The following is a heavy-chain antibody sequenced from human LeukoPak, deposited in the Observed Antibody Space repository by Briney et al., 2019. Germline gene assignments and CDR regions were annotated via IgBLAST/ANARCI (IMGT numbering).Heavy chain of an antibody. Sequence: PGGSLRLSCAASGFTFSDYYMSWIRQAPGKGLEWVSYISSSRSYTNYADSVKGRFTISRDNARNLLYLQMNSLRAEDTAVYYCASGGPVTTYDFDYRGQGTLVTVSS. D-gene: IGHD4-17*01. CDR1: GFTFSDYY. CDR2: ISSSRSYT. V-gene: IGHV3-11*06. J-gene: IGHJ4*02. CDR3: ASGGPVTTYDFDY.